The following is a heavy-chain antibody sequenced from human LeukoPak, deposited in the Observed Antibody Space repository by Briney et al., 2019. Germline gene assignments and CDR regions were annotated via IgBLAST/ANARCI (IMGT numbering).Heavy chain of an antibody. CDR2: IYYSGST. CDR1: GGSISNYY. CDR3: ARDYGSSWYRYFDL. J-gene: IGHJ2*01. Sequence: PSETLSLTCTVSGGSISNYYWSWIRQSPGKGLEWIGYIYYSGSTNYNPSLKSRVTISIDTSKSQFSLKLSSVTAADTAVYYCARDYGSSWYRYFDLWGRGTLVTVSS. V-gene: IGHV4-59*01. D-gene: IGHD6-13*01.